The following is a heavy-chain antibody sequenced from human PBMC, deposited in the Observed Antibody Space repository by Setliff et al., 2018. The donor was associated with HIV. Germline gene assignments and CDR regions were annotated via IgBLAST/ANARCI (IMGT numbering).Heavy chain of an antibody. J-gene: IGHJ1*01. Sequence: GSLRLSCVASGFTLSTYYMHWVRQAPGKGLVWVSRISGGGGCTYHADSVKGRFSISRDTSSNMVSLQMSSLRVEDTAIYYCGNKGGQVWGPGTLVTVSS. D-gene: IGHD3-16*01. CDR1: GFTLSTYY. CDR3: GNKGGQV. V-gene: IGHV3-23*01. CDR2: ISGGGGCT.